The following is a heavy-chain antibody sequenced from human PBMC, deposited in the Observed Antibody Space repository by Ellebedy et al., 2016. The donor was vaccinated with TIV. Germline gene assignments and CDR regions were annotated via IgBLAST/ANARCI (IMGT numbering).Heavy chain of an antibody. CDR1: GGSISSYY. D-gene: IGHD3-10*01. V-gene: IGHV4-4*07. CDR2: IYPRGST. Sequence: MPSETLSLTCTVPGGSISSYYWSWIRQPAGKGLEWIGRIYPRGSTNYNPSLKSRVTMSVDTTKNQFSLKVRSVTAADTAVYYCARDLKVWFGELRYYYYGMDVWGQGTTVTVSS. J-gene: IGHJ6*02. CDR3: ARDLKVWFGELRYYYYGMDV.